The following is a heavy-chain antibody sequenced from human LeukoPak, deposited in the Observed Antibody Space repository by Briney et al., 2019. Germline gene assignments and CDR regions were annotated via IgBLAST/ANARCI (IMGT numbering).Heavy chain of an antibody. CDR2: INPNSGST. D-gene: IGHD1-20*01. CDR1: GYTFTGYY. Sequence: ASVKVSCKASGYTFTGYYMHWVRQAPGQGLERMGWINPNSGSTNYAQKFQGRVTMTRDTSISTAYMELSRLRSDDTAVYYCARVGGGITGTYEHWGQGTLVTVSS. V-gene: IGHV1-2*02. J-gene: IGHJ1*01. CDR3: ARVGGGITGTYEH.